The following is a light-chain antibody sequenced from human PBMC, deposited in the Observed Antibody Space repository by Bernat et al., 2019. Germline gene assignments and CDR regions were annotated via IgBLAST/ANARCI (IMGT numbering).Light chain of an antibody. CDR3: QQSYSTPGFT. Sequence: DIQMTQSPSSLSASVGDRVTITCRASQSISSYLNWYQQKPGKAPKLLIHAASSLQSGVPSRFSGSGSGTDFTLTISSLQPEDFATYYCQQSYSTPGFTFGHETKVDIK. CDR1: QSISSY. V-gene: IGKV1-39*01. J-gene: IGKJ3*01. CDR2: AAS.